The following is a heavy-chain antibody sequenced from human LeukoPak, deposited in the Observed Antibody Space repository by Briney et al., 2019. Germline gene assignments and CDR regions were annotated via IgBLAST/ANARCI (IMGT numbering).Heavy chain of an antibody. D-gene: IGHD5-18*01. J-gene: IGHJ4*02. V-gene: IGHV3-33*01. CDR3: ARSRGYSYGFKFFDY. CDR1: GFTFSSYG. Sequence: GRSLRLSCAASGFTFSSYGMHWVRQAPGKGLEWVAIIWYDGSNKYYADSVKGRFTISRDNSKNTLYLQMNSLRAEDTAVYYCARSRGYSYGFKFFDYWGQGTLVTVSS. CDR2: IWYDGSNK.